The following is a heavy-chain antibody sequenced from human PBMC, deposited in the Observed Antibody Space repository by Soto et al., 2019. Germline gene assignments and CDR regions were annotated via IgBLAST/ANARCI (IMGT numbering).Heavy chain of an antibody. CDR3: ARFNWYFDL. CDR1: GGSISSYY. J-gene: IGHJ2*01. V-gene: IGHV4-59*01. Sequence: QVQLQESGPGLVKPSETLSLTCTVSGGSISSYYWSWIPQPPGKGLEWIGYIYYRGSTNYNPSLKSRVTRSVDTSKNQFSLKLSSVTAADTAMYYCARFNWYFDLWGRGTLVTVSS. CDR2: IYYRGST.